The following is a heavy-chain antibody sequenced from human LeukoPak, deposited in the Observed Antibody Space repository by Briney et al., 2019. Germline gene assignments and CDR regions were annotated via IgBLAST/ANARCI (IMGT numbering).Heavy chain of an antibody. CDR1: GFTVSSNY. J-gene: IGHJ6*03. CDR3: ARAGGYYYHYYMDV. CDR2: IYSGGST. V-gene: IGHV3-53*01. Sequence: GGSLRLSCAASGFTVSSNYMSWVRQAPGKGLEWVSVIYSGGSTYYADSVKGRFTISRDNSKNTLYLQMNSLRAEDTAVYYCARAGGYYYHYYMDVWGKGTTVTVSS.